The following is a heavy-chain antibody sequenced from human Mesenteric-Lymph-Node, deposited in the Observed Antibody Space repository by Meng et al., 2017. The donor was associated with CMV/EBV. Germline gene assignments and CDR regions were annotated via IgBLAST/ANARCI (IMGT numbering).Heavy chain of an antibody. D-gene: IGHD1-26*01. V-gene: IGHV1-69*02. J-gene: IGHJ4*02. CDR3: VTPHPLYSGSYLGKYYLDY. Sequence: SVKVSCKAFEYTFTGYCIHWVRQAPGQGLEWMGRIIPILGIANYAQKFQGRVTITADKSTSTAYMELSSLRSEDTAVYYCVTPHPLYSGSYLGKYYLDYWGQGTLVTVSS. CDR1: EYTFTGYC. CDR2: IIPILGIA.